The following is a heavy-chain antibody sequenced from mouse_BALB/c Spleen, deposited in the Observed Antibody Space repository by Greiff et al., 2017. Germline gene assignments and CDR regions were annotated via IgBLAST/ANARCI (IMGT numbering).Heavy chain of an antibody. CDR2: IWGDGST. D-gene: IGHD2-1*01. J-gene: IGHJ4*01. Sequence: VQGVESGPGLVAPSQSLSITCTVSGFSFTSYGVHWVRQPPGKGLEWLGVIWGDGSTDYNSALKSRLSISKDNSKSQVFLKMNSLQTDDTARYYCARDGNHYYAMDYWGQGTSVTVSS. CDR3: ARDGNHYYAMDY. CDR1: GFSFTSYG. V-gene: IGHV2-6-7*01.